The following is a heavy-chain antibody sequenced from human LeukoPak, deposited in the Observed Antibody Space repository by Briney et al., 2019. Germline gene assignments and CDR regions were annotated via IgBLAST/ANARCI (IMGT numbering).Heavy chain of an antibody. Sequence: GASVTVSCKASGYTFTSYDINWVRQATGQGLEWMGWMNPNSGNTGYAQKFPGRVTMTRTTSISTAYMELSSLRSEDTAVYYCARGRSSSWANWFDPWGQGTLVTISS. CDR1: GYTFTSYD. CDR2: MNPNSGNT. D-gene: IGHD6-13*01. V-gene: IGHV1-8*01. CDR3: ARGRSSSWANWFDP. J-gene: IGHJ5*02.